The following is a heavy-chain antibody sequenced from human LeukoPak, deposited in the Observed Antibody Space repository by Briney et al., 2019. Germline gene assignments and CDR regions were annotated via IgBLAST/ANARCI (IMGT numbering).Heavy chain of an antibody. J-gene: IGHJ4*02. CDR2: INPNSGVT. CDR1: GYTFTDYY. V-gene: IGHV1-2*02. Sequence: GASVKVSCKTSGYTFTDYYIYWVRQAPGQGLEWMGWINPNSGVTNYAQKFQDRVTMTRDTSISTAYMELSWLRSDDTAVYYCARESRDTPMDHFDYWGQGTLVTVSS. CDR3: ARESRDTPMDHFDY. D-gene: IGHD5-18*01.